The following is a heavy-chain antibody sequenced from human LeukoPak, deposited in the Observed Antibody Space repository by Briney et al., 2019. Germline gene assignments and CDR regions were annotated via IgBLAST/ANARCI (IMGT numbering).Heavy chain of an antibody. Sequence: ASVNVSCKASGYTFSSNYIHWVRQAPGQGLEWMGIINPYDGGRSYAQKFQGRVTMTRDKPTSTVYMELSSLRSEDTAVYYCAREGRRLERLRNFDYWGQGTLVTVSS. CDR3: AREGRRLERLRNFDY. V-gene: IGHV1-46*01. CDR1: GYTFSSNY. J-gene: IGHJ4*02. D-gene: IGHD1-1*01. CDR2: INPYDGGR.